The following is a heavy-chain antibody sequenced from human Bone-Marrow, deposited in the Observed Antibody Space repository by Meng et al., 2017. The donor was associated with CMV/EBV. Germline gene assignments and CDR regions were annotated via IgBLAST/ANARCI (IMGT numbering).Heavy chain of an antibody. CDR3: ARDSSGSYPHY. CDR1: GGSFSGYY. CDR2: INQSGST. Sequence: RACAGYGGSFSGYYWSWIRKHQGKGLEWIGEINQSGSTNYNPSLKSRVTISVDTYKNQFSLKLSSVTAADTAVYYCARDSSGSYPHYWGQGTLVTVSS. D-gene: IGHD1-26*01. V-gene: IGHV4-34*01. J-gene: IGHJ4*02.